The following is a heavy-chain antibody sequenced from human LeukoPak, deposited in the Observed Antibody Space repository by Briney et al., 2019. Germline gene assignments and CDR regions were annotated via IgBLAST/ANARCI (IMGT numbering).Heavy chain of an antibody. D-gene: IGHD1-1*01. V-gene: IGHV1-69*13. CDR3: AVEGGANNWFDP. J-gene: IGHJ5*02. CDR1: GGTFSSHA. CDR2: IIPIFGTA. Sequence: SVKVSCKASGGTFSSHAISWVRQAPGQGLEWMGGIIPIFGTANYAQKFQGRVTITADESTSTAYMELSSLRSEDTAVYYCAVEGGANNWFDPWGQGTLVTVSS.